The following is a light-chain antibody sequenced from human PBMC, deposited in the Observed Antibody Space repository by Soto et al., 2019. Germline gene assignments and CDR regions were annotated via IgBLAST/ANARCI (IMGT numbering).Light chain of an antibody. CDR2: WAS. J-gene: IGKJ4*01. CDR3: QHYYSIPVT. Sequence: DIVMTQSPDSLAVSLGERATINCKSSQSVLYSSNNKNYLAWYQQKSGQPPKLLIYWASTRESGVPDRFSGSGSGTDFTLTISSLQAEDVAVYYCQHYYSIPVTFGGGTKVEIK. CDR1: QSVLYSSNNKNY. V-gene: IGKV4-1*01.